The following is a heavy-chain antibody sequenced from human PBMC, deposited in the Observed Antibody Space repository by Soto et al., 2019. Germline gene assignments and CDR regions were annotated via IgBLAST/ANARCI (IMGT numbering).Heavy chain of an antibody. V-gene: IGHV4-59*01. Sequence: SETLSLTCTVSGGSISSYYWSWIRQPPGKGLEWIGYIYYSGSTNYNPSLKSRVTISVDTSKNQFSLKLSSVTAADTAVYYCGRMGPEGGSPTYYFDYGGQGTLVTV. CDR1: GGSISSYY. CDR2: IYYSGST. CDR3: GRMGPEGGSPTYYFDY. J-gene: IGHJ4*02. D-gene: IGHD1-26*01.